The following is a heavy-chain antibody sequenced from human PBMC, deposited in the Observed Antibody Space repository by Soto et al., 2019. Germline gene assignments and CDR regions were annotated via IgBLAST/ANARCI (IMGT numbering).Heavy chain of an antibody. D-gene: IGHD5-12*01. CDR1: GYTFTSYA. J-gene: IGHJ4*02. CDR3: ARDCGYDYSLDY. V-gene: IGHV1-3*01. CDR2: INAGSGNT. Sequence: ASVKVSCKASGYTFTSYAMHWVCQAPGQRLEWMGWINAGSGNTKYSQKFQGRVTITRDTSASTAYMELSSLRSEDTAVYYCARDCGYDYSLDYWGQGILVTVSS.